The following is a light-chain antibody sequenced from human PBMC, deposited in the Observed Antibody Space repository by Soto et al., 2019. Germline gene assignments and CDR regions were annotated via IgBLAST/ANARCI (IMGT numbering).Light chain of an antibody. J-gene: IGKJ4*01. CDR3: QHLNSYSLT. Sequence: DIQLTQSPSFLSASVGDRVTITCRASQGISNYLAWYQQKPGKAPKLLIYAASTLQSVVPSRFSVSGSGTEVTLPISSLQPEDVATYYCQHLNSYSLTFGGGTQVEIK. V-gene: IGKV1-9*01. CDR1: QGISNY. CDR2: AAS.